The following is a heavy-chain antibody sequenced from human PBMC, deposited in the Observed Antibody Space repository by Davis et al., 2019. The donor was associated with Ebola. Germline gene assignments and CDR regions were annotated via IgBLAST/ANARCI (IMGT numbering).Heavy chain of an antibody. V-gene: IGHV1-69*02. D-gene: IGHD2-2*01. CDR3: ASWGYCSSTSCRNYYYYGMDV. CDR1: GYTFTGYY. J-gene: IGHJ6*02. Sequence: SVKVSCKASGYTFTGYYMHWVRQAPGQGLEWMGRIIPILGIANYAQKFQGRVTITADKSTSTAYMELSSLRSEDTAVYYCASWGYCSSTSCRNYYYYGMDVWGQGTTVTVSS. CDR2: IIPILGIA.